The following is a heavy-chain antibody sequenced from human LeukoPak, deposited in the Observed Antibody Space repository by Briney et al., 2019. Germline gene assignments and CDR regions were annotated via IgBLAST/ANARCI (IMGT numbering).Heavy chain of an antibody. CDR3: VTQAGDGIRYFDP. J-gene: IGHJ3*01. D-gene: IGHD3-9*01. Sequence: ASVKVSCKVSGYTLTEFSMHWVRQAPGKGLEWMGGFDPEDGETIYAQKFQGRVNMTEDTSTDTAYMELSSLRSEDTAVYYCVTQAGDGIRYFDPWGQGTMVTVSS. V-gene: IGHV1-24*01. CDR2: FDPEDGET. CDR1: GYTLTEFS.